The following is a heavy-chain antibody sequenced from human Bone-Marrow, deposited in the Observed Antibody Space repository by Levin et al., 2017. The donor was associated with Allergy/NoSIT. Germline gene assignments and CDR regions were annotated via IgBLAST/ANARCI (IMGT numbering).Heavy chain of an antibody. CDR1: GFTFSSYS. V-gene: IGHV3-48*01. Sequence: GESLKISCAASGFTFSSYSMNWVRQAPGKGLEWVSYISSSSSTIYYADSVKGRFTISRDNAKNSLYLQMNSLRAEDTAVYYCARIYGDYAYWGQGTLVTVSS. CDR3: ARIYGDYAY. J-gene: IGHJ4*02. D-gene: IGHD4-17*01. CDR2: ISSSSSTI.